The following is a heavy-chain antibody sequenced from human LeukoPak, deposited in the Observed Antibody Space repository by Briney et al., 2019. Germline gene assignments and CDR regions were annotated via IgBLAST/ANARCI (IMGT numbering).Heavy chain of an antibody. CDR2: INPNSGGT. CDR1: GYTFTGYY. D-gene: IGHD2-15*01. J-gene: IGHJ5*02. Sequence: GASVKVSCKASGYTFTGYYMHWVRQAPGQGLEWMGWINPNSGGTNYAQKFQGRVTMTRDTSISTAYVELSGLRSDDTAVYYCARDSPVVVVLKNWFDPWGQGTLVTVSS. V-gene: IGHV1-2*02. CDR3: ARDSPVVVVLKNWFDP.